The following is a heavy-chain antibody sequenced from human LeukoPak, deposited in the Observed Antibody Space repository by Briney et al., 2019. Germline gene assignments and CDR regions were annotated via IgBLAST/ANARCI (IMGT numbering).Heavy chain of an antibody. CDR2: ISYDGSNK. J-gene: IGHJ4*02. Sequence: GGSLRLSCAASGFTFSSYAMHWVRQAPGKGLEWVAVISYDGSNKYYADSVKGRFTISRDNSKNTLYLQMNSLRAEDTAVYYCARDQTAAAGHDWGVFSYWGQGTLVTVSS. D-gene: IGHD6-13*01. V-gene: IGHV3-30-3*01. CDR1: GFTFSSYA. CDR3: ARDQTAAAGHDWGVFSY.